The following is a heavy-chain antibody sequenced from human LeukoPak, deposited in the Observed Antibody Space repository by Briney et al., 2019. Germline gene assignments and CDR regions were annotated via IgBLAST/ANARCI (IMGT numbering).Heavy chain of an antibody. J-gene: IGHJ4*02. CDR3: ARDDGYYDNSGYYNNLLFDY. V-gene: IGHV3-43*02. CDR2: ISGDGGNT. D-gene: IGHD3-22*01. Sequence: GGSLRLSCAASGFTFDDYAMHWVRQAPGKGLEWVSLISGDGGNTYYADSVKGRFTISRDNAKNSLYPQMDGLRDEDTAVYYCARDDGYYDNSGYYNNLLFDYWGQGTLVTVSS. CDR1: GFTFDDYA.